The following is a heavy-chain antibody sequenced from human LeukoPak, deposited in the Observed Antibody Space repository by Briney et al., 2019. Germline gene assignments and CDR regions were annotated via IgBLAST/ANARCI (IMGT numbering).Heavy chain of an antibody. CDR3: ARVKGGYGYFDY. CDR1: GYTFTSYG. Sequence: ASVKVSCKASGYTFTSYGISWVRQAPGQGLEWMGWISAYNGNTNYAQKLQGRVTITRDTSASTAYMELSSLRSEDTAVYYCARVKGGYGYFDYWGQGTLVTVSS. V-gene: IGHV1-18*01. D-gene: IGHD5-12*01. CDR2: ISAYNGNT. J-gene: IGHJ4*02.